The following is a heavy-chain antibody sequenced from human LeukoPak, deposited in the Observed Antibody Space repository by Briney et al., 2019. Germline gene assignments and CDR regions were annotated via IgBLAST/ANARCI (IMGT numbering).Heavy chain of an antibody. CDR3: ARGSDSSSWYPDWYFDL. J-gene: IGHJ2*01. V-gene: IGHV1-3*01. D-gene: IGHD6-13*01. CDR2: INAGNGNT. CDR1: GYTFTSYA. Sequence: ASVKVSCKASGYTFTSYAMHWVRQAPGQRLEWMGWINAGNGNTKYSQKFQGRVTITRDTSASTAYMELSSLRSEDTAVYYCARGSDSSSWYPDWYFDLWGRGTLVTVSS.